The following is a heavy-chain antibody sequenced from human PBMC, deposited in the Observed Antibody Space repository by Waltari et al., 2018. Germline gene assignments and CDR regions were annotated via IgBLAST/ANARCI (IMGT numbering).Heavy chain of an antibody. D-gene: IGHD3-22*01. J-gene: IGHJ4*02. CDR3: ASTVYYDSSGWTYYFDY. CDR2: IYYSGST. Sequence: QLQLQESGPGLVKPTETLSLTCTVSGGSISSSSYYWGWIRQPPGKGLEWIGRIYYSGSTYYTPSLKSRVTISVDTSKNQFSLKLSSVTAADTAVYYCASTVYYDSSGWTYYFDYWGQGTLVTVSS. V-gene: IGHV4-39*01. CDR1: GGSISSSSYY.